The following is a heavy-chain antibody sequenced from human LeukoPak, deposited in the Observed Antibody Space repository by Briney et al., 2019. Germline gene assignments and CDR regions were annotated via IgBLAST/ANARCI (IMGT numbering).Heavy chain of an antibody. CDR2: ISSSSSYI. Sequence: GGSLRLSCAASGFTFDDYGMNWVRQAPGKGLEWVSSISSSSSYIYYADPVKGRFTISRDNAKNSLYLQMNSLRAEDTAVYYCARGFQLPGCWGQGTLVTVSS. J-gene: IGHJ4*02. CDR3: ARGFQLPGC. V-gene: IGHV3-21*01. CDR1: GFTFDDYG. D-gene: IGHD2-2*01.